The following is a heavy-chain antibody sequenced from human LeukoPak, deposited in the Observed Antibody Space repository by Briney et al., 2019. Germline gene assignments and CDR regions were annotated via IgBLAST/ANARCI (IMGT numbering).Heavy chain of an antibody. CDR3: ASGWWYFDS. D-gene: IGHD6-19*01. Sequence: PSETLSLTCTVSGGSISSYYWTWIRQPPGKGLEWIGYIYYSGSTNYNPSLKSRVTMSVDTSKNQFSLKLSSVSAADTAVYYCASGWWYFDSWGQGTLVTVSS. CDR2: IYYSGST. V-gene: IGHV4-59*01. J-gene: IGHJ4*02. CDR1: GGSISSYY.